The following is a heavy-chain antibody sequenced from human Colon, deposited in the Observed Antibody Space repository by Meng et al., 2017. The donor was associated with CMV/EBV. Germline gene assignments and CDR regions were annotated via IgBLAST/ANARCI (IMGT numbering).Heavy chain of an antibody. CDR3: TRLGGSKPFDY. Sequence: GASLKICCAASGFTFSSYWMTWVRQAPGKGLEWVVNIKQDGSETHYVDSVKGRFTGSRDNAKNSVYLQMNNLGAEDTAVYYCTRLGGSKPFDYWGQGTLVTVSS. CDR2: IKQDGSET. CDR1: GFTFSSYW. V-gene: IGHV3-7*01. D-gene: IGHD3-16*01. J-gene: IGHJ4*02.